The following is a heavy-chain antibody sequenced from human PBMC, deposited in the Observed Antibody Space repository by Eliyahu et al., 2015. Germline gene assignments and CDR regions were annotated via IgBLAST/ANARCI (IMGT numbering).Heavy chain of an antibody. CDR3: ARISGYTSTWYYSDY. V-gene: IGHV4-38-2*02. J-gene: IGHJ4*02. CDR1: GYSXNXXYY. Sequence: QVQLQESGPGLVKPSETLSLTCSVSGYSXNXXYYWGWIRQPPGKGLEWIGSIYYTGTTFHNPSLESRVTISVDTSKNQFSLNLSFVTAADTAVYYCARISGYTSTWYYSDYWGQGTLVTVSS. CDR2: IYYTGTT. D-gene: IGHD6-13*01.